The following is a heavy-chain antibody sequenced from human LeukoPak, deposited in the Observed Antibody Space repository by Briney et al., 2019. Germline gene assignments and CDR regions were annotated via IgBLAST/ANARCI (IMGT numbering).Heavy chain of an antibody. CDR1: GFTFSSYG. Sequence: GGSLRLSCAASGFTFSSYGMHWVRQAPGKGLEWVVFIRYDGSNKYYADSVKGRFTISRDNSKRTLFLQMNSLRAEDTAFYYCAKAELGVDTFFDYWGQGTLVTVSS. J-gene: IGHJ4*02. CDR2: IRYDGSNK. CDR3: AKAELGVDTFFDY. D-gene: IGHD3-3*01. V-gene: IGHV3-30*02.